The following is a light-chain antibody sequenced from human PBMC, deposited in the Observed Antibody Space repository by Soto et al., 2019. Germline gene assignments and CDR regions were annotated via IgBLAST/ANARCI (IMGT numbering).Light chain of an antibody. CDR1: QTVSRY. J-gene: IGKJ4*01. V-gene: IGKV3-11*01. CDR2: DAS. Sequence: VLIQSPATLSLSPGKRATLSCRASQTVSRYLAWFQQKPGQPPRLLIYDASNRATGIPARFSGSGSGTDYTLTISSLEPEDFAVYYCQQRSTWPLLTFGGGTKVEI. CDR3: QQRSTWPLLT.